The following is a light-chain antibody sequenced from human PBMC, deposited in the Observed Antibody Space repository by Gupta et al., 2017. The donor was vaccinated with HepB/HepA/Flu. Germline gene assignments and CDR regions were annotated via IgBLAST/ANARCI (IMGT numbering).Light chain of an antibody. J-gene: IGKJ3*01. Sequence: IVLTQSPATLSLSPGERATLSCRASQSVSSFLAWYQQKPGQAPRLLIQDASNMATGIPARFSGSGSGTDFTLTISSLEPEDFAIYYCQQRSDGPPFTFGPGTKVNVK. CDR2: DAS. CDR1: QSVSSF. V-gene: IGKV3-11*01. CDR3: QQRSDGPPFT.